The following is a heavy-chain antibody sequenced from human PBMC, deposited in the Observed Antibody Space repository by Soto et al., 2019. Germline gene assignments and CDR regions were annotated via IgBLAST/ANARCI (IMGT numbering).Heavy chain of an antibody. Sequence: LSLTCTVSGGSISSYYWSWIRQPPGKGLEWIGYIYYSGSTNYNPSLKSRVTISVDTSKNQFSLKLSSVTAADTAVYYCARSGYCSSTSCYPRPDYYGMDVWGQGTTVTVSS. J-gene: IGHJ6*02. CDR1: GGSISSYY. V-gene: IGHV4-59*01. D-gene: IGHD2-2*03. CDR3: ARSGYCSSTSCYPRPDYYGMDV. CDR2: IYYSGST.